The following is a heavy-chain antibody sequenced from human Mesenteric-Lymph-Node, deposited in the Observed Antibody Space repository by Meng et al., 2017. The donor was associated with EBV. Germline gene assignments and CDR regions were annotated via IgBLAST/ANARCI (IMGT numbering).Heavy chain of an antibody. Sequence: EVHLLGSGGGLVQPGGSLRLSCAASGFTFNIYGMNWVRQAPGRGLEWVSGITGSGGTTHYADSVKGRFSISRDNSGNTLYLQMNSLRAEDTAVYYCSNLPYTYWGQGTLVTVSS. CDR3: SNLPYTY. D-gene: IGHD2-2*01. V-gene: IGHV3-23*01. CDR2: ITGSGGTT. CDR1: GFTFNIYG. J-gene: IGHJ4*02.